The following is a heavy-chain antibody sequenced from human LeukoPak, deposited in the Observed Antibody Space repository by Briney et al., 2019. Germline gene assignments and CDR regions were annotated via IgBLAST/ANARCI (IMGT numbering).Heavy chain of an antibody. Sequence: PGGSLRLSCAASGFTFSSYGMHWVRQVPGKGLEWVAVISYDGSNKYYADSVKGRFTISRDNSKNTLYLQMNSLRAEDTAVYYCAKEGEEVDIYGSGSHHIFDYWGQGTLVTVSS. CDR1: GFTFSSYG. CDR3: AKEGEEVDIYGSGSHHIFDY. D-gene: IGHD3-10*01. CDR2: ISYDGSNK. V-gene: IGHV3-30*18. J-gene: IGHJ4*02.